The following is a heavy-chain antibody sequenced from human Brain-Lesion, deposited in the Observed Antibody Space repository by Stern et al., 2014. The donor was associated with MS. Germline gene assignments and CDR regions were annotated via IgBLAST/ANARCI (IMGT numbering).Heavy chain of an antibody. CDR1: GGSVSSTSYA. V-gene: IGHV4-39*02. D-gene: IGHD2-15*01. CDR2: IYYSGTP. CDR3: AGEEDIRYCSGGSCTGNWFDP. Sequence: VQLVESGPGLVKPSETLSLTCTVAGGSVSSTSYAWAWIRQPPGKGLEWIGTIYYSGTPYSSPPHKIRPPISLDTSKNHFSLRLGLVTAADTAVYYCAGEEDIRYCSGGSCTGNWFDPWGQGTLVTVSS. J-gene: IGHJ5*02.